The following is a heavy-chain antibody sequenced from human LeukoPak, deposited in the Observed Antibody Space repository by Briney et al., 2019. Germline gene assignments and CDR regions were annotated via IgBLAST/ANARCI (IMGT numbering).Heavy chain of an antibody. CDR2: ISTYNGNT. CDR3: AKAQEGGWNAFDI. J-gene: IGHJ3*02. CDR1: GYAFSNYG. Sequence: GASVTVSFKASGYAFSNYGISWVRQAPGQRLEWMGWISTYNGNTNYAQKHQGRVTMTTDTSTRTAYMELRSVRADDTAIHYCAKAQEGGWNAFDIWGQETMVTVSS. D-gene: IGHD3-16*01. V-gene: IGHV1-18*01.